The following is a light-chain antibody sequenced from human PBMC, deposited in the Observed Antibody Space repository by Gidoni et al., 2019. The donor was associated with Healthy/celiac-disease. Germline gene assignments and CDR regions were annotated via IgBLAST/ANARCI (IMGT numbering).Light chain of an antibody. V-gene: IGKV3-20*01. CDR3: QQYGSSPGT. J-gene: IGKJ1*01. Sequence: PGTLSLSPGERATLSCRASQSVSSSYLAWYQQKPGQAPRLLIYGASSRATGIPDRFSGSGSGTDFTLTISRLEPEDFAVYYCQQYGSSPGTFGQGTKVEIK. CDR1: QSVSSSY. CDR2: GAS.